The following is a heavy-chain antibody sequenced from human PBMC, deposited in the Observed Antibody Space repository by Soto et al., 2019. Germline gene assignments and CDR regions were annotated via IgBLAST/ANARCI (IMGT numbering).Heavy chain of an antibody. CDR2: INPSGGST. J-gene: IGHJ3*02. CDR1: GYTFTSYY. D-gene: IGHD3-3*01. CDR3: ARVVLRFLEWSGQINAFDI. V-gene: IGHV1-46*03. Sequence: ASVKVSCKASGYTFTSYYMHWVRQAPGQGLEWMGIINPSGGSTSYAQKFQGRVTMTRDTSTSTVYMELSSLRSEDTAVYYCARVVLRFLEWSGQINAFDIWGQGTMVTVS.